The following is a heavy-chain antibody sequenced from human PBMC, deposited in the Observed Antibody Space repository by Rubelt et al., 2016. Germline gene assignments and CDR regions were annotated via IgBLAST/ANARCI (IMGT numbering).Heavy chain of an antibody. V-gene: IGHV1-18*01. CDR1: GYIFTNYA. CDR3: ARDMPTIFGVVTNNWFDP. D-gene: IGHD3-3*01. CDR2: ISAYNGNT. Sequence: QIQLVQSGPEVKKPGASVKVSCKASGYIFTNYAFNWVRQAPGQGLEWMGWISAYNGNTKYAQKLQGRVTMTTDTATSTAYMDLRSLGSDDTAVYYGARDMPTIFGVVTNNWFDPWGQGTLVTVSS. J-gene: IGHJ5*02.